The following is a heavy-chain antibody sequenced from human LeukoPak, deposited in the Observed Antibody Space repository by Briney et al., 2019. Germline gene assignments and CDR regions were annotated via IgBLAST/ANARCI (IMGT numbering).Heavy chain of an antibody. V-gene: IGHV4-39*01. CDR3: ARHGGYDRSGYWFDP. CDR2: IYYSGST. D-gene: IGHD3-22*01. J-gene: IGHJ5*02. Sequence: KASETLSLTCTVSGGSITSSNYCWGWIRQPPGKGLEWIGSIYYSGSTYYNPSPKSRVTISVDTSKNQFSLKLSSVTAADTAVYYCARHGGYDRSGYWFDPWGQGTLVTVSS. CDR1: GGSITSSNYC.